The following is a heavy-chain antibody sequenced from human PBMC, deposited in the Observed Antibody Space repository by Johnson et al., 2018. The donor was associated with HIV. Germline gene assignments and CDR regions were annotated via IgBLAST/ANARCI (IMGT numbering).Heavy chain of an antibody. CDR3: ARDKSGSYRGAFDI. V-gene: IGHV3-64*04. CDR2: ISSNGGST. CDR1: GFTFSSYA. Sequence: HVQLVESEGGLVQPGGSLRLSCAASGFTFSSYAMHWVRQAPGKGLEYVSAISSNGGSTYYADSVKGRFTISRDNSKNTLYLQMNSLRAEDTAVYYCARDKSGSYRGAFDIWGQGTMVTVPS. J-gene: IGHJ3*02. D-gene: IGHD1-26*01.